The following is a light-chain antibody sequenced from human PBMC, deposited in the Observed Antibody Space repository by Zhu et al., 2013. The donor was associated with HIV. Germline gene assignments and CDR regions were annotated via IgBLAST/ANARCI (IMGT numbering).Light chain of an antibody. J-gene: IGKJ1*01. V-gene: IGKV3-11*01. CDR1: QSVANS. CDR3: QQFHRYPWT. Sequence: EIVLTQSPATLSLSPGERATLSCRASQSVANSLAWYQQKPGQAPRLLIYDASNRATGIPARFSGSGSATEFTLTVSSLQADDFATYYCQQFHRYPWTFGQGPRWK. CDR2: DAS.